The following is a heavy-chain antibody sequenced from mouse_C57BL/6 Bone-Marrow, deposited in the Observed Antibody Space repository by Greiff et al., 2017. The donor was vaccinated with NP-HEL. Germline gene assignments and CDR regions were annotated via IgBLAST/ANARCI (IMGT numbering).Heavy chain of an antibody. Sequence: QVQLQQPGAELVMPGASVKLSCKASGYTFTSYWMHWVKQRPGQGLEWIGEIDPSDSYTNYNQKFKGKSTLTVDKSSSTAYMQLSSLTSEDSAVYYCARSGAGTLLRVLRFAYWGQGTLVTVSA. CDR3: ARSGAGTLLRVLRFAY. D-gene: IGHD4-1*01. CDR1: GYTFTSYW. CDR2: IDPSDSYT. J-gene: IGHJ3*01. V-gene: IGHV1-69*01.